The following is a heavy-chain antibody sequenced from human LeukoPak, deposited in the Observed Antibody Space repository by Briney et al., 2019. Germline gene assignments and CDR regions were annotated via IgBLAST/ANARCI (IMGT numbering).Heavy chain of an antibody. Sequence: TGGSLRLSCAASGFTFSSYSMNWVRQAPGKGLEWVSYISSSSSTIYYADSVKGRFTISRDNAKNSLYLQMNSLRAEDTAVYYCARDRGIVVVTAGYDYWGQGALVTVSS. D-gene: IGHD2-21*02. CDR2: ISSSSSTI. CDR3: ARDRGIVVVTAGYDY. J-gene: IGHJ4*02. CDR1: GFTFSSYS. V-gene: IGHV3-48*04.